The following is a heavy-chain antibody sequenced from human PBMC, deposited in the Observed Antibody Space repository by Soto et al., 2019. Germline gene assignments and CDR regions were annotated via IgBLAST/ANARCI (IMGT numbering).Heavy chain of an antibody. CDR3: AKVEYCGGDCDGGIDY. CDR2: ISYDGSNK. D-gene: IGHD2-21*02. CDR1: GFTFSSYG. Sequence: QVQLVESGGGVVQPGRSQRLSCAASGFTFSSYGMHWVRQAPGKGLEWVAVISYDGSNKYYADSVKGRFTISRDNSKNTLYLQMNSLRAEDTAVYYCAKVEYCGGDCDGGIDYWGQGTLVTVSS. V-gene: IGHV3-30*18. J-gene: IGHJ4*02.